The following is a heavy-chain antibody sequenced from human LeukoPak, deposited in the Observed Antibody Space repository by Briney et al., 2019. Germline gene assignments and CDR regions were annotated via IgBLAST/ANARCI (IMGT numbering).Heavy chain of an antibody. D-gene: IGHD6-13*01. CDR1: GDSISSGDYY. V-gene: IGHV4-61*02. CDR2: ISSSGST. J-gene: IGHJ4*02. Sequence: PSQTLSLTCTVSGDSISSGDYYWSWIRQPAGKGLEWIGRISSSGSTNYNPSLKSRVTISVDTSKNQFSLKLSSVTAADTAVYYCARAFYSNSWYHKEDFFDYWGQGTPVTVSS. CDR3: ARAFYSNSWYHKEDFFDY.